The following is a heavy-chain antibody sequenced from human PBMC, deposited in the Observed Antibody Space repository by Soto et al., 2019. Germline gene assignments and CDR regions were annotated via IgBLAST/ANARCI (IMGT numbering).Heavy chain of an antibody. V-gene: IGHV1-18*01. D-gene: IGHD3-3*01. CDR1: GYTFTSYG. CDR2: ISAYNGNT. CDR3: ASDGRFLEWLSGGYGMDV. Sequence: QVQLVQSGAEVKKPGASVKVSCKASGYTFTSYGISWVRQAPGQGLEWMGWISAYNGNTNYAQKLQGRVTMTTDTATSTAYMELRSLRSDDTAVYYCASDGRFLEWLSGGYGMDVCGQGTTVTVSS. J-gene: IGHJ6*02.